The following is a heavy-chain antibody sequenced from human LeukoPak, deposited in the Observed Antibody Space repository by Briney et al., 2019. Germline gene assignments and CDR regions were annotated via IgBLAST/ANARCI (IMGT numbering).Heavy chain of an antibody. D-gene: IGHD3-3*01. CDR3: ARRTLPFWSGYYNP. CDR2: INHSGST. J-gene: IGHJ5*02. CDR1: GGSFSGYY. Sequence: KPSETLSLTCAVYGGSFSGYYWSWIRQPPGKGLEWIGEINHSGSTNYNPSLKSRVTISVDTSKNQSSLKLSSVTAADTAVYYCARRTLPFWSGYYNPWGQGTLVTVSS. V-gene: IGHV4-34*01.